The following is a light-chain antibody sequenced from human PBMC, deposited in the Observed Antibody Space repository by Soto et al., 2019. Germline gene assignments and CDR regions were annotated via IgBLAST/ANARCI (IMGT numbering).Light chain of an antibody. CDR1: HDISTF. Sequence: DIQLTQSPSLLSASIGDRVTITCRASHDISTFLAWYQQKPGKAPKLLSYEASTLQSGVPSRFSGSGSGTEFTLTSSGLLPEDFAAYHCQQLYTLPFTVGQGTRL. CDR3: QQLYTLPFT. CDR2: EAS. V-gene: IGKV1-9*01. J-gene: IGKJ5*01.